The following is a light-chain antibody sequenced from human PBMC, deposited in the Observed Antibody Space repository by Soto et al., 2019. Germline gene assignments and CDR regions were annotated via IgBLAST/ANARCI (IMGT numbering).Light chain of an antibody. Sequence: DIQMTQSPSTLSASVGDRVTITCRASQSISSWVAWYQQKPGKGPKLLIYKASHLESGVPSRFSGSGSGTEFTLTISSLQREDFATYVCQQSYSSPWTFGQGTKVDIK. CDR1: QSISSW. V-gene: IGKV1-5*03. CDR3: QQSYSSPWT. CDR2: KAS. J-gene: IGKJ1*01.